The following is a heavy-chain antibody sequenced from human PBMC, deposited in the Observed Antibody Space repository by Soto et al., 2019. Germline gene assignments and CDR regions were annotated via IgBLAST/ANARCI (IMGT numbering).Heavy chain of an antibody. CDR1: GYSFTSYW. V-gene: IGHV5-51*01. CDR2: IYPGDSDT. Sequence: GESLKISCKGSGYSFTSYWIGWVRQMTGKGLEWMGIIYPGDSDTRYSPSFQGQVTSSADKSISTAYLQWSSLKASDTAMYYCARPLIAARPNYYYYGMDVWGQGTTVTVSS. CDR3: ARPLIAARPNYYYYGMDV. J-gene: IGHJ6*02. D-gene: IGHD6-6*01.